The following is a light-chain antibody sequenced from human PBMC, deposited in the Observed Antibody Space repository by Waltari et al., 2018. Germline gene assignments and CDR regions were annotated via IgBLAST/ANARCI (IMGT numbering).Light chain of an antibody. CDR3: QSWGTGVV. Sequence: LTCTLSSGHSSYAIAWHQQQPEKGPRYLMKLNSDGSHSKGDGIPDRFSGSSSGAERYLTISSLQSVDEADYYCQSWGTGVVFGGGTKLTVL. CDR2: LNSDGSH. V-gene: IGLV4-69*01. CDR1: SGHSSYA. J-gene: IGLJ2*01.